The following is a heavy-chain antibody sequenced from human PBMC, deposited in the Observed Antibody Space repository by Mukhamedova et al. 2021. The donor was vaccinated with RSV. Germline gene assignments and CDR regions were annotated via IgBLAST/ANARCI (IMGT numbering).Heavy chain of an antibody. CDR3: AREYAVVSNFDS. CDR2: ITSTSNSI. D-gene: IGHD2-8*02. V-gene: IGHV3-48*04. J-gene: IGHJ4*02. Sequence: MTWVRQAPGKGLEWISYITSTSNSIHYVDSVRGRFTVSRDNAQKSVYLQMNSLRVDDTAIYDGAREYAVVSNFDSWGQGTLV.